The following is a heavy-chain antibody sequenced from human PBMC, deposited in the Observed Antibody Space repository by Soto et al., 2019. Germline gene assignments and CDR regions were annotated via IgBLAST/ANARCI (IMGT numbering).Heavy chain of an antibody. V-gene: IGHV3-15*01. D-gene: IGHD7-27*01. J-gene: IGHJ4*02. CDR2: IKSKTDGGTT. Sequence: GGSLRLSCAASGFTFSNAWMSWVRQAPGKGLEWVGRIKSKTDGGTTDYAAPVKGRFTISRDDSKNTLYLQMNSLKTEDTAVYYCTTDYLLGIPYYFDYWGQGTLVTVSS. CDR3: TTDYLLGIPYYFDY. CDR1: GFTFSNAW.